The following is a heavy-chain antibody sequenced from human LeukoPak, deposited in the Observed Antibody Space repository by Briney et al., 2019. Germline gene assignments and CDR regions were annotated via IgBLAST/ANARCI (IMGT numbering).Heavy chain of an antibody. Sequence: SSETLSLTCTVSGASISDYYWSWIRQPPGKGLEWIGYIYYTGTTKYNPSLTSRVTISVETSKSQFSVKLSSVTAADTAVYYFAREYDNSGLRHFDLWGRGTLVTVSS. CDR3: AREYDNSGLRHFDL. D-gene: IGHD3-22*01. CDR1: GASISDYY. J-gene: IGHJ2*01. CDR2: IYYTGTT. V-gene: IGHV4-59*01.